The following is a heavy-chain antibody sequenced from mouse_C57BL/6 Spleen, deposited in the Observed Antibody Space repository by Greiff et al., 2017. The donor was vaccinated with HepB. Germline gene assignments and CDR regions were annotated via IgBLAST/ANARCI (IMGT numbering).Heavy chain of an antibody. CDR2: IYPGDGDT. J-gene: IGHJ2*01. CDR3: ASYDGFYFDY. V-gene: IGHV1-82*01. CDR1: GYAFSSSW. D-gene: IGHD2-3*01. Sequence: VQLQQSGPELVKPGASVKISCKASGYAFSSSWMNWVKQRPGKGLEWIGRIYPGDGDTNYNGKFKGKATLTADKSSSTAYMQLSSLTSEDSAVYFCASYDGFYFDYLGQGTTLTVSS.